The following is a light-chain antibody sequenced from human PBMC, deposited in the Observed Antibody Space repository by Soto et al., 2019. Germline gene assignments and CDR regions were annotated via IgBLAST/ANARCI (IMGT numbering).Light chain of an antibody. V-gene: IGLV1-40*01. CDR1: SSNIGAGFD. Sequence: QSVLTQPPSVSGAPGQRVTISCSGNSSNIGAGFDVHWYQQLPGAAPKLLIYASTNRPSGVPDRFSGSKSDTSASLAITGLQAEDEADYYCNSYTSTTTRYVFGTGTKLTVL. J-gene: IGLJ1*01. CDR3: NSYTSTTTRYV. CDR2: AST.